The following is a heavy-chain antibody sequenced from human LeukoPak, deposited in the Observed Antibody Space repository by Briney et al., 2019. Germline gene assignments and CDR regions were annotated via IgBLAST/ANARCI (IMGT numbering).Heavy chain of an antibody. Sequence: SETLSLTCTVSGGSISSYYWSWLRQPPGKGLEWIGLIYYSGTTNYTPSLRSRVTISLDTSKNQVSLKLSSVAPADTAVYYCARQFDPWGQGTLVTVSS. CDR1: GGSISSYY. J-gene: IGHJ5*02. CDR3: ARQFDP. CDR2: IYYSGTT. V-gene: IGHV4-59*08.